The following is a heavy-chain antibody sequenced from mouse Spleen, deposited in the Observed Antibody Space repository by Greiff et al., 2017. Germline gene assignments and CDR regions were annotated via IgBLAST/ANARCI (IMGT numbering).Heavy chain of an antibody. CDR1: GFTFSNYW. Sequence: EVQGVESGGGLVKPGGSLKLSCVASGFTFSNYWMNWVRQSPEKGLEWVAQIRLKSDNYATHYAESVKGRFTISRDDSKSSVYLQMNNLRAEDTGIYYCTAYYSNPYYAMDYWGQGTSVTVSS. CDR2: IRLKSDNYAT. CDR3: TAYYSNPYYAMDY. V-gene: IGHV6-3*01. D-gene: IGHD2-5*01. J-gene: IGHJ4*01.